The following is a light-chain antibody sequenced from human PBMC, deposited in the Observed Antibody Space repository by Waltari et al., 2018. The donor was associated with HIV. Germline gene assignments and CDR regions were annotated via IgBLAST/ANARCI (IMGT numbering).Light chain of an antibody. CDR3: ASYTANHTVM. V-gene: IGLV2-14*01. CDR2: EVD. Sequence: SALTQPASVSGFPGQSLTISCTGSDSDFGFYNFVSWYQHHPGKVPKVILYEVDSRASGVSDRFSGSKSGNTASLTISGLQTEDEADYYCASYTANHTVMFGGGTKVTVL. J-gene: IGLJ3*02. CDR1: DSDFGFYNF.